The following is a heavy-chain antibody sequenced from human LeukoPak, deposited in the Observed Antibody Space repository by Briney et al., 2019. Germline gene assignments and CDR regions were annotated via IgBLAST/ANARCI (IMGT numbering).Heavy chain of an antibody. J-gene: IGHJ4*02. Sequence: GGSLRLSCAASGFIFTSYSMNWVRQAPGRGLEWISYVGLASGFTSYADSVKGRFTISSDTATNSLYLHMHSLRAEDTAVYYCARDHNWAFDYWGQGALVTVSS. CDR3: ARDHNWAFDY. V-gene: IGHV3-21*05. D-gene: IGHD1-20*01. CDR2: VGLASGFT. CDR1: GFIFTSYS.